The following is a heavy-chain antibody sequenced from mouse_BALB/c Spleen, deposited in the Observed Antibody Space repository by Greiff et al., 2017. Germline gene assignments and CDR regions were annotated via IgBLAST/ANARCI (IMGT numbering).Heavy chain of an antibody. CDR3: ARYYYGSSYWYFDV. CDR2: ISSGGGNT. V-gene: IGHV5-9*03. CDR1: GFTFSSYT. Sequence: EVKVVESGGGLVKPGGSLKLSCAASGFTFSSYTMSWVRQTPEKRLEWVATISSGGGNTYYPDSVKGRFTISRDNAKNNLYLQMSSLRSEDTALYYCARYYYGSSYWYFDVWGAGTTVTVSS. D-gene: IGHD1-1*01. J-gene: IGHJ1*01.